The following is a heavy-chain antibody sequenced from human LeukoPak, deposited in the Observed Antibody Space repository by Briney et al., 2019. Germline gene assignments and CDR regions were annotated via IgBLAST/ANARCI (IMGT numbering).Heavy chain of an antibody. V-gene: IGHV1-2*02. J-gene: IGHJ4*02. CDR1: GYTFTDYY. Sequence: GASVKVSCKASGYTFTDYYIHWVRQAPGQGLEWMGWINPDSGGTNYAQKFQGRVTMTRDTSISTAYMELSRLRSDDTAVFYCARVVWFGELSKYYFDYWGQGTLVTVSS. CDR2: INPDSGGT. CDR3: ARVVWFGELSKYYFDY. D-gene: IGHD3-10*01.